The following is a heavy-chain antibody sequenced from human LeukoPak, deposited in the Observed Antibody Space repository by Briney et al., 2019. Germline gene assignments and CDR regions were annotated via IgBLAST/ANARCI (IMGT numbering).Heavy chain of an antibody. J-gene: IGHJ6*04. CDR1: GFTISSYA. V-gene: IGHV3-30*04. CDR2: ISYDGSKK. D-gene: IGHD2-2*03. Sequence: GGSLRLSCAASGFTISSYAMHWVRQAPGKGLEWVAVISYDGSKKYYADSVKGRFTISRDNSKNTLYLQMNSLRAEDTAVYYCARDIPVFLGIVVVPAAIARRGGMDVWGKGTTVTVSS. CDR3: ARDIPVFLGIVVVPAAIARRGGMDV.